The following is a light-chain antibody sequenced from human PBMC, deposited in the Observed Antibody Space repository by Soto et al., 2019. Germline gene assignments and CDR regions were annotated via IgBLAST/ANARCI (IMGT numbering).Light chain of an antibody. V-gene: IGLV2-14*01. CDR1: SSDVGGYNY. Sequence: QYVLTQPASVSGSPGQSITISCTGTSSDVGGYNYVSWYQQHPGKAPKLMIYDVSNRPSGVSNRFSGSKSGNTASLTISGLQAEDEADYYCSSYTSSSTPRVVFGGGTKLTVL. J-gene: IGLJ2*01. CDR2: DVS. CDR3: SSYTSSSTPRVV.